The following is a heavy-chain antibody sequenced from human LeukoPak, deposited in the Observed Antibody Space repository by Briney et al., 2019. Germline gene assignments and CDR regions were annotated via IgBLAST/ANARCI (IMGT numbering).Heavy chain of an antibody. CDR1: GFTFSSYS. CDR3: AREGYSSSWYGWYYYMDV. J-gene: IGHJ6*03. CDR2: ISSSSSTI. Sequence: GGSLRLSCAASGFTFSSYSMNWVRQAPGKGLEWVSYISSSSSTIYYADSVKGRFTISRDNAKNSLYLQMNSLRAEDTAVYYCAREGYSSSWYGWYYYMDVWGKGTTVTVSS. V-gene: IGHV3-48*04. D-gene: IGHD6-13*01.